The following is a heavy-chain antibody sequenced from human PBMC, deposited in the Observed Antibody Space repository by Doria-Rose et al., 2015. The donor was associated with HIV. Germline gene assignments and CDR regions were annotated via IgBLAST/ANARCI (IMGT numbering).Heavy chain of an antibody. CDR3: ARGFSKLKGES. CDR1: GYTFTSYD. CDR2: INPNSGNT. V-gene: IGHV1-8*02. J-gene: IGHJ4*03. Sequence: QVQLQESGAEVKKPGASVKVSCKASGYTFTSYDINWVRQATGQGLEWMGWINPNSGNTGYAQKFQGRVTMTRNTSISTAYMELSSLTSEDTAVYLCARGFSKLKGESWGQGTLVTLPS. D-gene: IGHD2-2*01.